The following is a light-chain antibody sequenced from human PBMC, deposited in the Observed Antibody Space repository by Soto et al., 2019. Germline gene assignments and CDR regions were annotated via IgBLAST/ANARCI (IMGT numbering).Light chain of an antibody. J-gene: IGKJ2*01. CDR3: MQGTKWPGT. V-gene: IGKV2-30*01. CDR2: NVS. CDR1: QSLVYSDGNTY. Sequence: DVVVTQSPLSLPVTLGQPASISCRSSQSLVYSDGNTYLSWFHQRPGQSPSRLIYNVSNRDSGVPDRFSGSGSGTDFTLKISRVEAEDVGVYYCMQGTKWPGTFGQRNKLEVK.